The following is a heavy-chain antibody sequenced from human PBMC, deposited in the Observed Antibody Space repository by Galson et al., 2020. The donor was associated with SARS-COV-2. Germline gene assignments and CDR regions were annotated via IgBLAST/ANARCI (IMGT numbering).Heavy chain of an antibody. Sequence: ASVKVSCKVSGYTLTDLSMHWVRQAPGKGLEWMGGFDPEDGETIYAQKFQGRVTMTEDTSTDTAYMELSSLRSEDTAVYYCATDFAAFPRYSCGRDWGQGTLVTVSS. CDR1: GYTLTDLS. D-gene: IGHD5-18*01. V-gene: IGHV1-24*01. J-gene: IGHJ4*02. CDR3: ATDFAAFPRYSCGRD. CDR2: FDPEDGET.